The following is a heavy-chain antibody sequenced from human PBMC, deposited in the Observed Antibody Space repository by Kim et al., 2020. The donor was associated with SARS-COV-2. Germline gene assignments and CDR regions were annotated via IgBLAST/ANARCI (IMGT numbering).Heavy chain of an antibody. D-gene: IGHD3-3*01. CDR2: ISGSGGST. CDR1: GFTFSSYA. J-gene: IGHJ5*02. CDR3: AKEARIREVTIFGVVPSPNWFDP. V-gene: IGHV3-23*01. Sequence: GGSLRLSCAASGFTFSSYAMSWARQAPGKGLEWVSAISGSGGSTYYADSVKGRFTISRDNSKNTLYLQMNSLRAEDTAVYYCAKEARIREVTIFGVVPSPNWFDPGAREPWSPSPQ.